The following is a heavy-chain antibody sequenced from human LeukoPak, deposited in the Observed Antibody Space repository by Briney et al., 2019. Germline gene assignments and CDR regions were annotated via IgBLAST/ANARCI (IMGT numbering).Heavy chain of an antibody. CDR3: AKDSYSEGDF. CDR2: IKNDGAVK. CDR1: GFTFSYHW. J-gene: IGHJ4*02. V-gene: IGHV3-7*01. D-gene: IGHD5-12*01. Sequence: GGSLRLSCAASGFTFSYHWMTWVRQAPGNGLEWVANIKNDGAVKNYVDSVKGRSTISRDNAKNSLYLQMNSLRAEDTAVYYCAKDSYSEGDFWGQGVLVTVSS.